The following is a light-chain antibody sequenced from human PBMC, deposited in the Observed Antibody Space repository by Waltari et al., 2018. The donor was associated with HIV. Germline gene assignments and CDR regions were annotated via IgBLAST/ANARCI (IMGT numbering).Light chain of an antibody. J-gene: IGKJ2*01. V-gene: IGKV1-33*01. CDR3: QQCDNPMYT. CDR1: HDISNS. CDR2: DAS. Sequence: DIQMTQSPSSLSASVGDRVTITCQASHDISNSLSWYQHKPGKAPKLLIYDASNLETGVPSRFSGSGSGTDFTFTINSPQPEDIATYYCQQCDNPMYTFGQGTNLEIK.